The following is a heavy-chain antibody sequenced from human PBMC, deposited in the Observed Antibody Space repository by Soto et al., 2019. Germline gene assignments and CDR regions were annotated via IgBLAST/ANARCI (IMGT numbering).Heavy chain of an antibody. Sequence: EVLLVESGGGLVQPGGSLRLSCAASGFTFSRYWMHWVRQAPGKGLVWVSRINSDGRSTNYADSVKGRFTVYRDSAKNTLYRQMNSRRAEDTAVYYCARAVTVSHWFDPWGQGTLVTVSS. J-gene: IGHJ5*02. D-gene: IGHD4-17*01. CDR3: ARAVTVSHWFDP. CDR2: INSDGRST. V-gene: IGHV3-74*01. CDR1: GFTFSRYW.